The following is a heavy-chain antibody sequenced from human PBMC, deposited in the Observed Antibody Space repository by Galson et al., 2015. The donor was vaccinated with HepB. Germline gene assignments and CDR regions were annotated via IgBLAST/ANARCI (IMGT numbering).Heavy chain of an antibody. CDR1: DYIFTTYA. J-gene: IGHJ4*02. Sequence: SVKVSCKASDYIFTTYAINWVRQAPGQGLEWMGWINTNTGNPTYAQGFTGRFVFSMDTSVSTAYLQITSLKAEDTAVYFCAREIGDGYNPVFDYWGQGTLVTVSS. V-gene: IGHV7-4-1*02. CDR2: INTNTGNP. CDR3: AREIGDGYNPVFDY. D-gene: IGHD5-24*01.